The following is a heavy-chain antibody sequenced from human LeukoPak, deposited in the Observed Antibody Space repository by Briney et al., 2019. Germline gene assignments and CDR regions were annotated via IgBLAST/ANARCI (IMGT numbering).Heavy chain of an antibody. J-gene: IGHJ4*02. CDR1: GFTFSNAW. CDR2: ISGSGGST. V-gene: IGHV3-23*01. CDR3: AKYVAARPGNYYFDY. Sequence: GGSLRLSCAASGFTFSNAWMSWVRQAPGKGLEWVSAISGSGGSTYYADSVKGRFTISRDNSKNTLYLQMNSLRAEDTAVYYYAKYVAARPGNYYFDYWGQGTLVTVSS. D-gene: IGHD6-6*01.